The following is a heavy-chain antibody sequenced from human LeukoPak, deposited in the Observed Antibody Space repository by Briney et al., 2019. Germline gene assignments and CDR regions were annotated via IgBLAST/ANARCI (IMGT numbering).Heavy chain of an antibody. CDR2: INHSGST. D-gene: IGHD3-10*01. CDR1: GFTVSSNY. Sequence: GSLRLSCAASGFTVSSNYMSWVRQAPGKGLEWIGEINHSGSTNYNPSLKSRVTISVDTSKNQFSLKLSSVTAADTAVYYCARVGNYYFDPWGQGTLVTVSS. J-gene: IGHJ5*02. V-gene: IGHV4-34*01. CDR3: ARVGNYYFDP.